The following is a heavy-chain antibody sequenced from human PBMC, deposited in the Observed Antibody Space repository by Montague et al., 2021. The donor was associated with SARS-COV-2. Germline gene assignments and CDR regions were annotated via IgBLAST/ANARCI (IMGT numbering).Heavy chain of an antibody. J-gene: IGHJ6*03. D-gene: IGHD4-17*01. Sequence: SLRLSCAASGFTFPKYAMSWVRQTPGKGLEWVAVIEHGHRTTWHADSVKGRFTISRDDSKNTLYLEMASLRVEDTAVYYRAREFPGDYGYWYCYSMDVWGKGTPVTVSS. V-gene: IGHV3-23*03. CDR1: GFTFPKYA. CDR3: AREFPGDYGYWYCYSMDV. CDR2: IEHGHRTT.